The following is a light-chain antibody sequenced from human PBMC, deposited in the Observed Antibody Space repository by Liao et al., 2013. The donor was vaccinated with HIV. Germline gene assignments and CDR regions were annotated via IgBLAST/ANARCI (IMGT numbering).Light chain of an antibody. CDR3: QAWDSSAAYV. Sequence: SYELTQPPSVSVSPGEPASITCSGDQLGDRYVSWYQQRPGQSPVLIMFQNVKRPSGIPERFSGSNFGNTATLTISRVEAGDEADYYCQAWDSSAAYVFGTGTKVTVL. V-gene: IGLV3-1*01. CDR2: QNV. CDR1: QLGDRY. J-gene: IGLJ1*01.